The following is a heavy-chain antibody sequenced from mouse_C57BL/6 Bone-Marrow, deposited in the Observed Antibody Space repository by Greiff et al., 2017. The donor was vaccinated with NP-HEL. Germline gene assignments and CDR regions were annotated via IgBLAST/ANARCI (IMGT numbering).Heavy chain of an antibody. CDR2: IYPGSGNT. CDR3: ATTVDY. Sequence: QVQLQQSGAELVRPGASVKLSCKASGYTFTDYYINWVKQRPGQGLEWIARIYPGSGNTYYNEKFKGKATLTAEKSSSTAYMQLSSLTSEDSAVYFCATTVDYWGQGTTLTVSS. CDR1: GYTFTDYY. V-gene: IGHV1-76*01. J-gene: IGHJ2*01. D-gene: IGHD1-1*01.